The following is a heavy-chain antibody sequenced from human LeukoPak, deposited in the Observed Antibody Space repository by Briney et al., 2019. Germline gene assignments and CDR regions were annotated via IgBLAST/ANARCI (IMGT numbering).Heavy chain of an antibody. CDR2: INHSGST. D-gene: IGHD2-2*01. J-gene: IGHJ5*02. CDR3: ARDGYCSSTSCYNWFDP. V-gene: IGHV4-34*01. Sequence: SETLSLTCAVYGGSFSGYYWSWIRQPPRKGLEWIGEINHSGSTNYNPSLKSRVTISVDTSKSQFSLKLSSVTAADTAVYYCARDGYCSSTSCYNWFDPWGQGTLVTVSS. CDR1: GGSFSGYY.